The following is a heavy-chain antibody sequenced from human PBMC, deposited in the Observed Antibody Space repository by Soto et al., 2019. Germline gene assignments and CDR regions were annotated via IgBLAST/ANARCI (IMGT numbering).Heavy chain of an antibody. Sequence: QVQLVQSGAEVRKPGASVNISCRASGFSFSDNLINWVRQAPGQSLEWMGWINPDNGNTRYSQTLQGRVTISRHSSASIAYVEVSSLTAEDTAVYYCARDVLSVGPGANDAFDVWGEGTMVTVSS. J-gene: IGHJ3*01. V-gene: IGHV1-3*01. CDR1: GFSFSDNL. CDR2: INPDNGNT. CDR3: ARDVLSVGPGANDAFDV. D-gene: IGHD2-15*01.